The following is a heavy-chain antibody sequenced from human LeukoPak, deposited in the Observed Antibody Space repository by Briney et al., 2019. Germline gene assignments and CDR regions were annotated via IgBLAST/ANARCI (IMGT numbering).Heavy chain of an antibody. J-gene: IGHJ4*02. CDR3: AKDLYSSGWYLNYFDY. Sequence: PGGSLRLSCAASGFTCSSYAMSWVRQAPGKGLEWVSAISGSGGSTYYADSVKGRFTISRDNSKNTLYLQMNSLRAEDTAVYYCAKDLYSSGWYLNYFDYWGQGTLVTVSS. CDR2: ISGSGGST. D-gene: IGHD6-19*01. V-gene: IGHV3-23*01. CDR1: GFTCSSYA.